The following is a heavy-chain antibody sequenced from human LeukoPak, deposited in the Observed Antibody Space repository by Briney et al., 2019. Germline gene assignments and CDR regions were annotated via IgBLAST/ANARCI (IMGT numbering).Heavy chain of an antibody. V-gene: IGHV3-30-3*01. D-gene: IGHD3-9*01. CDR1: GFTFSSYA. CDR2: ISYDGSNK. J-gene: IGHJ6*03. Sequence: PGRSLRLSCAASGFTFSSYAFHWVRQAPGKGLEGVSVISYDGSNKYYADSVKGRFTISRDNSKNTLYLQMNSLRAEDTAVYYCVKAGLRYFDLDYYMDVWGKGTTVTVSS. CDR3: VKAGLRYFDLDYYMDV.